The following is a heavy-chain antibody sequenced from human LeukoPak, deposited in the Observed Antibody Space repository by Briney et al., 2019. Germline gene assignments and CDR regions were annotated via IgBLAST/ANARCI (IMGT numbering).Heavy chain of an antibody. CDR2: IIPIFGTA. J-gene: IGHJ4*02. CDR1: GGTFSSYA. CDR3: ASLSIAAAEN. V-gene: IGHV1-69*05. D-gene: IGHD6-13*01. Sequence: SVKVSCKASGGTFSSYAISWVRQAPGQGLEWMGRIIPIFGTANYAQKFQGRVTITTDESTSTAYMELSRLRSEDMAVYYCASLSIAAAENWGQGTLVTVSS.